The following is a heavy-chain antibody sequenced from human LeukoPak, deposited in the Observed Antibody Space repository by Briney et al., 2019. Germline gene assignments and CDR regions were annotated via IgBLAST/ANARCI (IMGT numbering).Heavy chain of an antibody. CDR1: GASITSYY. D-gene: IGHD1-1*01. Sequence: PSETLSLTCAVSGASITSYYWTWIRQHPGKGLEWIGYIYHTGNIKYNPSLNSRVTISIDTTKNLFSLRLRSVTAADTAVYFCARGRVSSSTWYSTYYYYFYMDVWGKGTTVTVSS. V-gene: IGHV4-59*01. CDR3: ARGRVSSSTWYSTYYYYFYMDV. J-gene: IGHJ6*03. CDR2: IYHTGNI.